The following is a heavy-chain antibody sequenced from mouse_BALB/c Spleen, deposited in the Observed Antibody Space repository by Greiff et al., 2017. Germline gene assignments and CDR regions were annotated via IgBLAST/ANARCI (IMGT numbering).Heavy chain of an antibody. V-gene: IGHV1-9*01. CDR2: ILPGSGSI. Sequence: QVQLQQSGAELMKPGASGKLSCTATGYTFSSYWIEWVKQRPGHGLEWVGEILPGSGSINYNEKFKGKVTFTADTSTNTAYMQLSSLTSEDSAVYYCERYGIAFDYWGQGTTVTVSS. D-gene: IGHD2-1*01. CDR3: ERYGIAFDY. J-gene: IGHJ4*01. CDR1: GYTFSSYW.